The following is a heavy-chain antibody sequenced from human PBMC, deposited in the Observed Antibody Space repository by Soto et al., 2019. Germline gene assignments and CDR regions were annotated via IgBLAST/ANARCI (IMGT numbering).Heavy chain of an antibody. CDR3: VRGTPTPGLDI. Sequence: GGSLRLSCAASGFKFSTYWMSWVRQAPGKGLEWLANIKQDANEMYYVDSVKGRFTISGDSARNSFYLNMDSLRVGDTATYYCVRGTPTPGLDIWGRGTTVTVSS. D-gene: IGHD1-1*01. J-gene: IGHJ6*02. V-gene: IGHV3-7*03. CDR1: GFKFSTYW. CDR2: IKQDANEM.